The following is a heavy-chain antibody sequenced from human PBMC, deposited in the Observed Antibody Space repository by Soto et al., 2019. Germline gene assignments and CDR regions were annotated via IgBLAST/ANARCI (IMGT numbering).Heavy chain of an antibody. J-gene: IGHJ4*02. V-gene: IGHV3-23*01. CDR2: ISVSGGRT. Sequence: PGVSLRLSCAASGLDFSSYGMSCVRQAPGKGLEWVSAISVSGGRTDYADSVKGRFTISRDNSKNTLYLQMNSLRAEDTAVYYCAKNPSDEFYYWGQGTLVTVSS. CDR3: AKNPSDEFYY. CDR1: GLDFSSYG.